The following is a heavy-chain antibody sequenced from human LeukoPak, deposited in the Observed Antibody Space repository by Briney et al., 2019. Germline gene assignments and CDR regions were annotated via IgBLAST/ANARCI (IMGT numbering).Heavy chain of an antibody. Sequence: PGGSLRLSCAASGFTFSSYAMHWVRQAPGKGLEWVAVISYDGSNKYYADSVKGRFTISRDNSKNTLYLQMNSLRAEDTAVYYCARDRFWTVDPHFGELDYGMDVWGQGTTVTVSS. V-gene: IGHV3-30*04. J-gene: IGHJ6*02. CDR2: ISYDGSNK. CDR1: GFTFSSYA. D-gene: IGHD3-10*01. CDR3: ARDRFWTVDPHFGELDYGMDV.